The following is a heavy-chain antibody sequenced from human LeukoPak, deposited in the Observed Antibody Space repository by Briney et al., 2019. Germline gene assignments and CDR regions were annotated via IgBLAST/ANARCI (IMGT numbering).Heavy chain of an antibody. V-gene: IGHV3-21*01. J-gene: IGHJ4*02. D-gene: IGHD3-10*01. CDR2: ISSSSSYI. CDR1: GFTFSSYS. Sequence: PGRSLRLSCAASGFTFSSYSMNWVRQAPGKGLEWVSSISSSSSYIYYADSVKGRFTISRDNAKNSLYPQMNSLRAEDTAVYYCARVGPDGSGSYPFYWGQGTLVTVSS. CDR3: ARVGPDGSGSYPFY.